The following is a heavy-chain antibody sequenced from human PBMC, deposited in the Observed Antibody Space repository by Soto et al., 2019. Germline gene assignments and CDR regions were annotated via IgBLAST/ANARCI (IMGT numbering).Heavy chain of an antibody. J-gene: IGHJ3*02. CDR1: GFTFSSYS. CDR3: AKFIQVNWNYESFHI. D-gene: IGHD1-7*01. V-gene: IGHV3-23*01. CDR2: ITASEGTT. Sequence: EVKLLESGGGLVQPGGSLRLSCEASGFTFSSYSMSWVRQAPGKGLEGVSHITASEGTTYYADSVKGRFTISRDTSRHTLYLHMNSLRAQDTGLYYCAKFIQVNWNYESFHIWGQGTMVTASS.